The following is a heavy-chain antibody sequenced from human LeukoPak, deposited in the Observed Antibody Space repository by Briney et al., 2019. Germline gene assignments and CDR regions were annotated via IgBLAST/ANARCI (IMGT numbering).Heavy chain of an antibody. D-gene: IGHD1-26*01. CDR2: INHSGNT. V-gene: IGHV4-34*01. Sequence: SETLLLTCAVYVGPLSGYYWSWIRQPPGKVLEWIGEINHSGNTNYNPSLKSRVTMSVDTSKNHFYLKLSSVTAADTAVYYCARQGSGTSYYYYTFPYWGQGTLVTVSS. J-gene: IGHJ4*02. CDR1: VGPLSGYY. CDR3: ARQGSGTSYYYYTFPY.